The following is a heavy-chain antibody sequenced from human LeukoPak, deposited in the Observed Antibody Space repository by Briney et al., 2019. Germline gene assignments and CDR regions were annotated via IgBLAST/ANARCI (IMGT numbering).Heavy chain of an antibody. D-gene: IGHD2-2*01. J-gene: IGHJ4*02. Sequence: SQTPSLTCVISGDXVSSNSAAWNWIRRSPSRGLEWLGRIYYRSKWYSNYAVSVRGRISINPDTSKNHFSLQLNSVTPDDTAVYYCARIGRYCRSTSCPDSGSYSYYFDYWGQGTLVTVSS. CDR3: ARIGRYCRSTSCPDSGSYSYYFDY. CDR1: GDXVSSNSAA. CDR2: IYYRSKWYS. V-gene: IGHV6-1*01.